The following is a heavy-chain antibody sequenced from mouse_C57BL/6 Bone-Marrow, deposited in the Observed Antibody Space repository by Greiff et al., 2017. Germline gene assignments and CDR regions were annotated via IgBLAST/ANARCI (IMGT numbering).Heavy chain of an antibody. CDR1: GFNIKDDY. V-gene: IGHV14-4*01. CDR2: IDPENGDT. CDR3: TTATLGAMDY. D-gene: IGHD4-1*01. Sequence: EVKLQKSGAELVRPGASVKLSCTASGFNIKDDYMHWVKQRPEQGLEWIGWIDPENGDTEYASKFQGKATITADTSSNTAYLQLSSLTSEDTAVYYCTTATLGAMDYWGQGTSVTVSS. J-gene: IGHJ4*01.